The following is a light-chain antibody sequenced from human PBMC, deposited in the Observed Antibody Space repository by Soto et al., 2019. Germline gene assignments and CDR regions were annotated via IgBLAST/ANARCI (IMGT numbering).Light chain of an antibody. J-gene: IGKJ2*01. CDR3: QQYSSYPYT. CDR2: KAS. CDR1: QSIRSW. V-gene: IGKV1-5*03. Sequence: DIQMTQSPSTLSASVGDRVTITCRASQSIRSWLAWYQQKPGKAPKVMIYKASSLESGVPSTFSGSGSGTEFTLTITSLQPDDFGTYYCQQYSSYPYTFGQGTKLEIK.